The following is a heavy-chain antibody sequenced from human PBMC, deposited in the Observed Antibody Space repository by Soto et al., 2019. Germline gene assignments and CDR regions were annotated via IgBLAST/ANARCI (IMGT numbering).Heavy chain of an antibody. J-gene: IGHJ3*02. CDR3: TRVLSPEDAFDI. Sequence: GGSLRLSCAASGFTFSGSAMHWVRQASGKGLEWVGRIRSKANSYATAYAASVKGRFTISRDDSKNTAYLQMNSLKTEDTAVYYCTRVLSPEDAFDIWDQGTMVTVSS. CDR2: IRSKANSYAT. CDR1: GFTFSGSA. V-gene: IGHV3-73*01.